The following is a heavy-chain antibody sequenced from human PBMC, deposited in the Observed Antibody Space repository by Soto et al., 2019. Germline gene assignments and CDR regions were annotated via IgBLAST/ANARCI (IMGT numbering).Heavy chain of an antibody. J-gene: IGHJ4*02. Sequence: LRLSCAASGFTFSRYWMSWVRQAPGKGLEWVANIKEDGSEKNDVDSVKGRFTISRDNAKNSLYLQMNSLRVEDTAVYYCAKGGHIDYCGQGTLVTVSS. CDR3: AKGGHIDY. CDR1: GFTFSRYW. CDR2: IKEDGSEK. D-gene: IGHD3-16*01. V-gene: IGHV3-7*03.